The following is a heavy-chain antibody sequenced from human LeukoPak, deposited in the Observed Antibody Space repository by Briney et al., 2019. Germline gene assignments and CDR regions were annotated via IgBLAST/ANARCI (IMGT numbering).Heavy chain of an antibody. J-gene: IGHJ3*02. V-gene: IGHV3-23*01. CDR3: AKDLREYSSSWYGAFDI. Sequence: GGSLRLSCAASGFTFSSYAMSWVRQAPGKGLEWVSAISGSGGSTYYADSVKGRFTISRDNSKNTLYLQVNSLRAEDTAVYYCAKDLREYSSSWYGAFDIWGQGTMVTVSS. D-gene: IGHD6-13*01. CDR2: ISGSGGST. CDR1: GFTFSSYA.